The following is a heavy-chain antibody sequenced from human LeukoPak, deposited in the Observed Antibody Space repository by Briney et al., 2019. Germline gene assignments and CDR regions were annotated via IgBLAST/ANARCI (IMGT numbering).Heavy chain of an antibody. Sequence: SETLSLTCTVSGGSVSSGSYYWSWIRQPPGKGLEWIGYIYYSGGTNYNPSLKSRVTISVDTSKNQFSLKLSSVTAADTAVYYCARDSPCGGSCYTYYYGMDVWGKGTTVTVSS. J-gene: IGHJ6*04. V-gene: IGHV4-61*01. CDR3: ARDSPCGGSCYTYYYGMDV. CDR2: IYYSGGT. D-gene: IGHD2-15*01. CDR1: GGSVSSGSYY.